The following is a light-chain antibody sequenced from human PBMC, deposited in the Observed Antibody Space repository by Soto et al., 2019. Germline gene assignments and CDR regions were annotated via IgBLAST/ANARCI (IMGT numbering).Light chain of an antibody. V-gene: IGLV1-51*01. CDR3: GTWDSSLGADL. CDR2: DNT. Sequence: QSVLTQPPSVSAAPGQKVTISCSGSNSNIGNNYVSWYQQLPGTAPKLLIYDNTERPSGIPDRFSGSKSGTSATLSITGLQTGDEADYYCGTWDSSLGADLFGGGTKLTVL. J-gene: IGLJ2*01. CDR1: NSNIGNNY.